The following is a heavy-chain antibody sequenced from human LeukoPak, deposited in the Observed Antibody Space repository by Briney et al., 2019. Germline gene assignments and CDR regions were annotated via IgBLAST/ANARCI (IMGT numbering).Heavy chain of an antibody. CDR2: ISSSSSYI. J-gene: IGHJ3*02. D-gene: IGHD6-19*01. CDR3: VRGGWYLYDALDI. CDR1: EFTFSSYS. V-gene: IGHV3-21*01. Sequence: PGGSLRLSCAASEFTFSSYSMNWVRQAPGKGLEWVSSISSSSSYIYYADSMKGRFTISRDNAKDTLYLQMNSLRVEDTAVYYCVRGGWYLYDALDIWGQGTLVTVSS.